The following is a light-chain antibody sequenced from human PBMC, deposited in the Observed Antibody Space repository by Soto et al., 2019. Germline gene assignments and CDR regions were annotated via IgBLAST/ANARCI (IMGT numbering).Light chain of an antibody. CDR3: QPYGSSPPTLT. CDR2: GAS. CDR1: QSVSSSY. J-gene: IGKJ4*01. V-gene: IGKV3-20*01. Sequence: EIVLTQSPGTLSLSPGERATLSCRASQSVSSSYLAWYQQKPGQAPRLLIYGASSRATGIPDRLSGSGSGTDFTLTISRLEPEDFAVYYCQPYGSSPPTLTFGGGTKVEIK.